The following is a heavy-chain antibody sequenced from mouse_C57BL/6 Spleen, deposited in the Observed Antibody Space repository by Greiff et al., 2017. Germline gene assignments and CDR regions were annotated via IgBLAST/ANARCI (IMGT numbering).Heavy chain of an antibody. V-gene: IGHV1-59*01. CDR2: IDPSDSYT. Sequence: QVQLQQPGAELVRPGTSVKLSCKASGYTFTSYWMHWVKQRPGQGLEWIGVIDPSDSYTNYNQKFKGKATLTVDTSSSTAYMQLSCLTSEDSAVYYCARSRAAAWFAYWGQGTLVTVSA. J-gene: IGHJ3*01. D-gene: IGHD3-3*01. CDR1: GYTFTSYW. CDR3: ARSRAAAWFAY.